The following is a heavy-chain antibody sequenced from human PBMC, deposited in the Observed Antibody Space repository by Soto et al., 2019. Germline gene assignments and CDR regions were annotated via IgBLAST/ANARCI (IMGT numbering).Heavy chain of an antibody. CDR3: ARVTRYTYSNYDWLDP. Sequence: HVELVESGGGLVTPGGSLRLSCAASGFDSSDYSMSWIRQAPGKGLEWVSYLSQSGSTAYYADSVKGRFAVSRDDAKNSIYLQMNSLRVEDTAVYYCARVTRYTYSNYDWLDPWGQGTLVTVSS. CDR2: LSQSGSTA. D-gene: IGHD4-4*01. J-gene: IGHJ5*02. CDR1: GFDSSDYS. V-gene: IGHV3-11*01.